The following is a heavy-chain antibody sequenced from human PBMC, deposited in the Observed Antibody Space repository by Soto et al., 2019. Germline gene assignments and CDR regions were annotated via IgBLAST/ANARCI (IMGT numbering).Heavy chain of an antibody. CDR2: IYYSGST. Sequence: SETLSLTCTVSGGSLSSSSYYWGWIRQPPGKGLEWIGSIYYSGSTYYNPSLKSRVTISVDTSKNQFSLKLSSVTAADTAVYYCARWDYYDSSGYYYPPGAFDIWGQGTMVTVSS. V-gene: IGHV4-39*01. J-gene: IGHJ3*02. CDR3: ARWDYYDSSGYYYPPGAFDI. D-gene: IGHD3-22*01. CDR1: GGSLSSSSYY.